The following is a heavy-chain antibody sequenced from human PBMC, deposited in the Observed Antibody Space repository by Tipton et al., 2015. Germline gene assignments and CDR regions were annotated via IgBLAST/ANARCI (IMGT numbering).Heavy chain of an antibody. J-gene: IGHJ4*02. CDR2: IYPRDSDT. Sequence: VQLVQSGAEVKKPGESLTISCKGSEYIFPMYWIAWVRQMPGKGLEWMGIIYPRDSDTRYSPSFQGQVAISADISTATAYLQWSSLKASDTAMYYCARGDLTMIVVPDYWGQGTLVTVSS. CDR3: ARGDLTMIVVPDY. CDR1: EYIFPMYW. D-gene: IGHD3-22*01. V-gene: IGHV5-51*01.